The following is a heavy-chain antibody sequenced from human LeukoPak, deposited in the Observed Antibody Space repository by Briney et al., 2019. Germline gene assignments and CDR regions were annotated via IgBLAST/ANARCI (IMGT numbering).Heavy chain of an antibody. CDR3: ASGRFKASSGYYLH. D-gene: IGHD3-22*01. J-gene: IGHJ4*02. V-gene: IGHV4-59*01. CDR1: GGSISSYY. CDR2: IYYSGST. Sequence: KPSETLSLTCTVSGGSISSYYWSWIRQPPGKGLEWIGYIYYSGSTNYNPSLKSRVTISVDTSKNQFSPKLSSVTAADTAVYYCASGRFKASSGYYLHWGQGTLVTVSS.